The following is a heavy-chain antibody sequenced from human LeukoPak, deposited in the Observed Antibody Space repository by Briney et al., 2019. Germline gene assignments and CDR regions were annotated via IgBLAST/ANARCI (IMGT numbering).Heavy chain of an antibody. Sequence: GGSLRLSCAASGFTFRSYSINWVRQAAGKGLEWVSSISSSSNYIYYADSVKGRFSISRDNAKNSLYLQMNSLRAEGTAVYYCARGVGWEVQPYYYGMDVWGPGTTVTVSS. D-gene: IGHD1-26*01. CDR1: GFTFRSYS. CDR2: ISSSSNYI. V-gene: IGHV3-21*01. J-gene: IGHJ6*02. CDR3: ARGVGWEVQPYYYGMDV.